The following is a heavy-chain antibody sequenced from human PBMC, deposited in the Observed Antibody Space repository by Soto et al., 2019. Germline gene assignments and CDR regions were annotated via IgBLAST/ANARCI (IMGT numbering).Heavy chain of an antibody. CDR2: ISYSGIST. CDR3: ARGSSNSSSWSRTYYFDY. J-gene: IGHJ4*02. CDR1: GFTFSDCA. Sequence: EVQLLDSGGGLVQPGGSLRLSCAASGFTFSDCAMSWVRQAPRKGLEWGSDISYSGISTYYADSVKGRFTISRDNSMNTVYLQMRSLRAEDTAVYYCARGSSNSSSWSRTYYFDYWGQGTLVTVSS. D-gene: IGHD6-13*01. V-gene: IGHV3-23*01.